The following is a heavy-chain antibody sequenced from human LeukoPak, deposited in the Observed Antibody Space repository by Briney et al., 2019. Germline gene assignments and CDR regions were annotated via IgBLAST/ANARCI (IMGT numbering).Heavy chain of an antibody. CDR2: ISYDGSNK. V-gene: IGHV3-30*04. CDR1: GFTFSSYA. CDR3: ARTNYEDYYYMDV. D-gene: IGHD4/OR15-4a*01. J-gene: IGHJ6*03. Sequence: PGGSLRLSCAASGFTFSSYAMHWVRQAPGKGLEWGAVISYDGSNKYYADSVKGRFTISRDNSKNTLYLQMNSLRAEDTAVYYCARTNYEDYYYMDVWGKGTTVTVSS.